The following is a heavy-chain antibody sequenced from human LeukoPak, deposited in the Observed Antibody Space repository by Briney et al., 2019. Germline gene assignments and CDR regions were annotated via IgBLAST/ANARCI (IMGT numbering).Heavy chain of an antibody. CDR3: ARLSGGTLRWLDP. D-gene: IGHD4/OR15-4a*01. J-gene: IGHJ5*02. V-gene: IGHV4-39*01. CDR2: IYYSGST. Sequence: SETLSLTCTVSGGSISSSSYYWGWIRQPPGKGLEWIGRIYYSGSTYYNPSLKSRVTISVDTSKNQFSLKLSSVTAADTGVYYCARLSGGTLRWLDPWGQGTLVTVSS. CDR1: GGSISSSSYY.